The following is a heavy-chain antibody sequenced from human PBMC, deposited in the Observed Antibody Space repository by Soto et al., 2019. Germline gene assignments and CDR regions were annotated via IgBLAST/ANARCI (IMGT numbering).Heavy chain of an antibody. CDR1: GYTFTSYA. Sequence: ASVKVSCKASGYTFTSYAMHWVRQAPGQRLEWMGWINAGNGNTKYSQKFQGRVTITRDTSASTAYMELSSLRSEDTAVYYCARGPLYYYDSSGYYIDFDYWGQGTLVTVSS. CDR3: ARGPLYYYDSSGYYIDFDY. V-gene: IGHV1-3*01. J-gene: IGHJ4*02. D-gene: IGHD3-22*01. CDR2: INAGNGNT.